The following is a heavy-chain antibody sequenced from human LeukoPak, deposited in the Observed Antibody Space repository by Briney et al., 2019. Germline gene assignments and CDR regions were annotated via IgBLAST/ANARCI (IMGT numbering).Heavy chain of an antibody. V-gene: IGHV1-2*02. CDR3: ARGIADFWSGYDYYYYMDV. CDR1: GYTFTGYY. D-gene: IGHD3-3*01. J-gene: IGHJ6*03. CDR2: INPNSGGT. Sequence: ASVKVSCKASGYTFTGYYMHWVRQAPGQGLEWMGWINPNSGGTNYAQKFQGRVTMTRDTSISTAYMELSRLRSDDTAVYYCARGIADFWSGYDYYYYMDVWGKGTTVTVSS.